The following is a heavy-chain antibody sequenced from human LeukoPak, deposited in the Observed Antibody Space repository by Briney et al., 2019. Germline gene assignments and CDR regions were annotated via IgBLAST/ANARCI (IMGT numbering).Heavy chain of an antibody. D-gene: IGHD3-10*01. Sequence: SGPALVKPTQTLTLTCTFSGFSLTITGMCVSWIRQPPGKALEWLARIDWDDDKYYSTSLKTRLTISKDTSKNQVVLTMTNVDPVDTATYYCARMLRRHDWFGELPYFDYWGQGTLVTVSS. J-gene: IGHJ4*02. V-gene: IGHV2-70*11. CDR1: GFSLTITGMC. CDR2: IDWDDDK. CDR3: ARMLRRHDWFGELPYFDY.